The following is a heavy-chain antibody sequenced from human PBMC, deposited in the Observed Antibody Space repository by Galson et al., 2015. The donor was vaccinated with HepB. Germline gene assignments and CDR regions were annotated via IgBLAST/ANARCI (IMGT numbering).Heavy chain of an antibody. D-gene: IGHD3-3*01. CDR2: ISGSGGST. V-gene: IGHV3-23*01. CDR1: GFTFSSYA. CDR3: AKAKTYYDFWSGYYHFDY. Sequence: SLRLSCAASGFTFSSYAMSWVRQAPGKGLEWVSAISGSGGSTYYADSVKGRFTISRDNSKNTLYLQMNSLRAEDTAVYYCAKAKTYYDFWSGYYHFDYWGQGTLVTVSS. J-gene: IGHJ4*02.